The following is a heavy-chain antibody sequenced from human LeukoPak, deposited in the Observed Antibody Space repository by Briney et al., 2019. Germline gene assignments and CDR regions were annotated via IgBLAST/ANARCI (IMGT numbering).Heavy chain of an antibody. Sequence: ASVKVSCKVSGYTLTELSMHWVRQAPGKGLEWMGGFDPEDGETIYAQKFQSRVTMTEDTSTDTAYMELSSLRSEDTAVYYCASHRDGYNNFDYWGQGTLVTVSS. J-gene: IGHJ4*02. CDR1: GYTLTELS. D-gene: IGHD5-24*01. CDR3: ASHRDGYNNFDY. CDR2: FDPEDGET. V-gene: IGHV1-24*01.